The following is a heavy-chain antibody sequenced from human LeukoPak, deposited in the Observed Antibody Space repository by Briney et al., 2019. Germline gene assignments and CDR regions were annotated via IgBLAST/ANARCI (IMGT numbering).Heavy chain of an antibody. CDR1: GYSISSGYY. CDR3: ARDETFSYGSFGH. CDR2: IYHGGST. D-gene: IGHD5-18*01. Sequence: PSETLSLTCAVSGYSISSGYYWGWIRHPPGKGLEWIGSIYHGGSTYYNPSLKSRVTISVDTSKNQFSLKLSSVTAADTAVYYCARDETFSYGSFGHWGQGTLVTVSS. J-gene: IGHJ4*02. V-gene: IGHV4-38-2*02.